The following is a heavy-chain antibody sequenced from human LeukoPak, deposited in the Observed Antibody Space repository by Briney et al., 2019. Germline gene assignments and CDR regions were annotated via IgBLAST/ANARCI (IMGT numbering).Heavy chain of an antibody. D-gene: IGHD6-13*01. CDR3: ARGVLGISSSWYDY. CDR2: INPNSGGT. Sequence: GASVKVSCKASGYTFTGYYMHWVRQAPGQGLESMGWINPNSGGTNYAQKFQGRVTMTRDTSISTAYMELSRLRSDDTAVYYCARGVLGISSSWYDYWGQGTLVTVSS. CDR1: GYTFTGYY. V-gene: IGHV1-2*02. J-gene: IGHJ4*02.